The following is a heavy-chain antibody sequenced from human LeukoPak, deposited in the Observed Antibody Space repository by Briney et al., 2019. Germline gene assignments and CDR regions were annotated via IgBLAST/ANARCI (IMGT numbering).Heavy chain of an antibody. CDR1: GGTFSSYA. V-gene: IGHV1-69*13. CDR2: IIPIFGTA. Sequence: SVKVSCKASGGTFSSYAISWVRQAPGQGLEWMGGIIPIFGTANYAQKFQGRVTITADESTSTAYMELSSLRSEDTAVYYCAREYGSPHPGAFDIWGKGTMVTVSS. D-gene: IGHD1-26*01. CDR3: AREYGSPHPGAFDI. J-gene: IGHJ3*02.